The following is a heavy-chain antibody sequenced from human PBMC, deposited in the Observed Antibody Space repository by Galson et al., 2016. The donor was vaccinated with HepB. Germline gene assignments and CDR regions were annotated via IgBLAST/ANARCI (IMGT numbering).Heavy chain of an antibody. D-gene: IGHD1-20*01. J-gene: IGHJ4*01. Sequence: SLRLSCAGSGFSFSNYWMSWVRQAPGKGLEWVAIIKQDGSDKKYVDSVKGRFTISRDNAKNSLYLQMNTLRVEDTAVYYCARDYNWNADYWGHGTLVTVSP. CDR1: GFSFSNYW. CDR2: IKQDGSDK. CDR3: ARDYNWNADY. V-gene: IGHV3-7*04.